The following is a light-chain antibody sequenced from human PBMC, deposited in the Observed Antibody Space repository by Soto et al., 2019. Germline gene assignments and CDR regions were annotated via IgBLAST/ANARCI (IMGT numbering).Light chain of an antibody. V-gene: IGKV3-20*01. CDR3: QQYGSSPPWT. J-gene: IGKJ1*01. CDR1: HSVRSSY. CDR2: GAS. Sequence: EIQLTQSPGTLSSSPGERATLSCRASHSVRSSYLAWSQQTPGQAPRLLIYGASSRATGIPDRFSGSGSGTDFTLTISRLEPEDFAVYYCQQYGSSPPWTFGQGTKVDIK.